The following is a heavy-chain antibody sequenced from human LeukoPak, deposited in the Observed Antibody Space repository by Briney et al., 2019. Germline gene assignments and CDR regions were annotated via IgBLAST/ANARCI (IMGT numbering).Heavy chain of an antibody. CDR3: ARDYYDSSGCTFDY. J-gene: IGHJ4*02. D-gene: IGHD3-22*01. Sequence: GGSLRLSCAASGFAFSHYTMQWVRQAPGKGLEWVANIRQDGSEKYYVDSVKGRFTISRDNAKNSLYLQMNSLRAEDTAVYYCARDYYDSSGCTFDYWGQGTLVTVSS. CDR1: GFAFSHYT. CDR2: IRQDGSEK. V-gene: IGHV3-7*01.